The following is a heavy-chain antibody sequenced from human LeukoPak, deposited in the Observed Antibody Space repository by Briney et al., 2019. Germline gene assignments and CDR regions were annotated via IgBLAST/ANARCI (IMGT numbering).Heavy chain of an antibody. CDR3: ARLGTRAVAEPRYYFDY. V-gene: IGHV1-2*02. CDR1: GYTFTGYY. D-gene: IGHD6-19*01. CDR2: INPNSGGT. J-gene: IGHJ4*02. Sequence: GASVKVSCKASGYTFTGYYMHWVRQAPGQGLEWMGWINPNSGGTNYAQKLQGRVTMTTDTSTSTAYMELRSLRSDDTAVYYCARLGTRAVAEPRYYFDYWGQGTLVTVSS.